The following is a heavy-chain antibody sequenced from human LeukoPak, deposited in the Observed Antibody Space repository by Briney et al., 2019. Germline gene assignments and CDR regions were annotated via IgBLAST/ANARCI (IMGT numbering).Heavy chain of an antibody. CDR3: ARQSAGQRANFDY. CDR2: IYYSGST. V-gene: IGHV4-31*03. CDR1: GGSISSGGYS. D-gene: IGHD6-19*01. J-gene: IGHJ4*02. Sequence: SETLSLTCTVSGGSISSGGYSWSWIRQHPGKGLEWIGYIYYSGSTYYNPSLKSRVTISVDTSKNQFSLKLSSVTAADTAVYYCARQSAGQRANFDYWGQGTLVTVSS.